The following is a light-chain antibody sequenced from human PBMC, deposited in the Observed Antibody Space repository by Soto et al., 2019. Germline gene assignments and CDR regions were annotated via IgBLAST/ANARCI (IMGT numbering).Light chain of an antibody. CDR3: QQSNNWPWT. CDR1: QSVSSK. J-gene: IGKJ1*01. V-gene: IGKV3-15*01. CDR2: DAS. Sequence: EIVMTQSPATLSVSPGERATLSCRASQSVSSKLAWYQQKPGQAPRLLIYDASTRATDIPARFSGSGSGTEFTLTISSLQSEDFAVYYCQQSNNWPWTFGQGTNVEIK.